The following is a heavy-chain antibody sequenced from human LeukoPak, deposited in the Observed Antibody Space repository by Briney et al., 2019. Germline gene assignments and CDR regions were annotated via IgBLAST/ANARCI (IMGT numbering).Heavy chain of an antibody. CDR3: ARGPDNGNSRIYFDY. CDR2: INHSGTT. V-gene: IGHV4-34*01. Sequence: PSETLSLTCAVYGGSFSGYYWSWIRQPPGKGLEWIGEINHSGTTNYNPSLKSRVTISVDTSKNQFSLKVSSVTAADTAVYFCARGPDNGNSRIYFDYWGQGTLVTVSS. CDR1: GGSFSGYY. J-gene: IGHJ4*02. D-gene: IGHD4-23*01.